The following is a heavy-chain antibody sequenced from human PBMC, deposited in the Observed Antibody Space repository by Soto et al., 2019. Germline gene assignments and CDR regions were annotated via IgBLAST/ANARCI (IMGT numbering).Heavy chain of an antibody. V-gene: IGHV3-48*02. D-gene: IGHD6-19*01. CDR1: GFRFSIFR. CDR3: ARSVEGHFDY. CDR2: ITSDTKTI. Sequence: EVQLVESGGALVQRGGSRTLSCAASGFRFSIFRMNWVRQAPGKGLEWSAYITSDTKTIKYAESVKGRFTISRDNAKNSVYLQMDNLSDEDTAVYYCARSVEGHFDYWGQGTVVTVSS. J-gene: IGHJ4*02.